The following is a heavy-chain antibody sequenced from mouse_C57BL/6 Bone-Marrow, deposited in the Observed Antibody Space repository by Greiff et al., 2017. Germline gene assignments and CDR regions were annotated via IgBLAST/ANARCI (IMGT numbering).Heavy chain of an antibody. CDR1: GFTFSDYG. CDR3: ARGLTRISYYFDS. Sequence: EVMLVESGGGLVKPGGSLKLSCAASGFTFSDYGMHWVRQAPEKGLEWVAYISSGSSTIYYADTVKGRFTISRYNAQNPLFLQMTSLRSEDTAMYYCARGLTRISYYFDSWGQGTTLTVSS. V-gene: IGHV5-17*01. D-gene: IGHD1-3*01. J-gene: IGHJ2*01. CDR2: ISSGSSTI.